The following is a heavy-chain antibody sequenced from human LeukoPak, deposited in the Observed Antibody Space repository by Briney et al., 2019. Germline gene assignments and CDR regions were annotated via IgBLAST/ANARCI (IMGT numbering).Heavy chain of an antibody. Sequence: PSETLSLTCTVSGGSISSGGYYWSWIRQPPGKGQEWIGYIYHSGSTYYNPSLKSRVTMSVDTSKNQFSLKLSSVTAADTAVYYCARHSCSGTSCYLDYWGPGTLVTVSS. CDR1: GGSISSGGYY. CDR3: ARHSCSGTSCYLDY. D-gene: IGHD2-2*01. CDR2: IYHSGST. J-gene: IGHJ4*02. V-gene: IGHV4-30-2*01.